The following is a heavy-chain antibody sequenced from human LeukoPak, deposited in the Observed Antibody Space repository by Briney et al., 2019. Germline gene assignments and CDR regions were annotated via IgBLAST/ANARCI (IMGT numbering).Heavy chain of an antibody. D-gene: IGHD1-7*01. CDR2: FDPEDGET. J-gene: IGHJ6*03. V-gene: IGHV1-24*01. CDR1: GYTLTELS. CDR3: ARGLNYPLDYYYYYYMDV. Sequence: ASVKVSCKVSGYTLTELSIYWVRQAPGKGLEWMGGFDPEDGETVYAQKFQGRVTMTEDTSTDTAYMELSSLRSEDTAVYYCARGLNYPLDYYYYYYMDVWGKGTTVTVSS.